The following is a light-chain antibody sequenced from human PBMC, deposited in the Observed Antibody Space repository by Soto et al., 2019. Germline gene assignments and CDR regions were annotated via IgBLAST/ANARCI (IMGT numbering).Light chain of an antibody. J-gene: IGKJ5*01. V-gene: IGKV3-20*01. Sequence: ETVLTQSPGTLSLSPGERATLSCRASQTVSSYLTWYQQRPGQAPRLLIYGASKRATGIPDRFSGSGSGTDFTLTISRLEPEDFALYYCQQYGTSPITFGQGTRLEIK. CDR2: GAS. CDR3: QQYGTSPIT. CDR1: QTVSSY.